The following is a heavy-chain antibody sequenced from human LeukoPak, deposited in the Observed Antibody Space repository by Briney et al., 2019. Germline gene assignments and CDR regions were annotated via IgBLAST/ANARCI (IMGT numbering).Heavy chain of an antibody. D-gene: IGHD3-16*01. Sequence: SETLSLTCTVSGGSISSSSYYWGWIRQPPGKGLEWIGSIYYSGSTYYNPSLKSRVTISVDTSKNQFSLKLSSVTAADTAVYYCASSALRRYYFDYWGQGTLVTVSS. J-gene: IGHJ4*02. CDR2: IYYSGST. CDR3: ASSALRRYYFDY. V-gene: IGHV4-39*01. CDR1: GGSISSSSYY.